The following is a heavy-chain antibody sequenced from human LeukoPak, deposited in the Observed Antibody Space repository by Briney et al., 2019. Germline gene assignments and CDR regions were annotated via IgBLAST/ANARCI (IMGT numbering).Heavy chain of an antibody. Sequence: ASVKDSCKASGYTSTGYYMHSVRHAPGQGVEWMGWINPNSGGTNYVQTFQGRVTMTRDTSISTAYMELRRLRSDDTAVYYCARVDVLRFLEWFAYWGQGTLVTVSS. V-gene: IGHV1-2*02. CDR1: GYTSTGYY. CDR3: ARVDVLRFLEWFAY. D-gene: IGHD3-3*01. CDR2: INPNSGGT. J-gene: IGHJ4*02.